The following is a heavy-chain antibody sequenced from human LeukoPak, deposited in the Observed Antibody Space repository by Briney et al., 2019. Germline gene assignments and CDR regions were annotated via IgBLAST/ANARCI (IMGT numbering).Heavy chain of an antibody. CDR1: GGSISSSSYY. D-gene: IGHD3-9*01. J-gene: IGHJ4*02. CDR3: ASRVLRYFDRRIGGGY. CDR2: IYYSGST. V-gene: IGHV4-39*01. Sequence: PSETLSLTCTVSGGSISSSSYYWGWIRQPPGKGLEWIGSIYYSGSTYYNPSLKSRVTISVDTSKNQFSLKLSSVTAADTAVYYCASRVLRYFDRRIGGGYWGQGTLVTVSS.